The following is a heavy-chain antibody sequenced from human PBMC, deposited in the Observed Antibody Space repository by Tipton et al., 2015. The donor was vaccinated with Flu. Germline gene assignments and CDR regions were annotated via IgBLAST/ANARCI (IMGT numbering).Heavy chain of an antibody. CDR1: GGSISSGGYY. CDR3: AREGDYYDSSGPISLFYY. V-gene: IGHV4-31*03. D-gene: IGHD3-22*01. Sequence: TLSLTCTVSGGSISSGGYYWSWIRQHPGKGLEWIGYIYYSGSTYYNPSLKSRVTISVDMSKNQFSLKLSSVTAADTAVYYCAREGDYYDSSGPISLFYYWGQGTLVTVSS. J-gene: IGHJ4*02. CDR2: IYYSGST.